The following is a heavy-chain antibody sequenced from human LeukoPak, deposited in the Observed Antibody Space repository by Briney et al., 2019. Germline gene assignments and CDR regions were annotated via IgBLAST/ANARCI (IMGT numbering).Heavy chain of an antibody. CDR2: ISYDGSNK. V-gene: IGHV3-30-3*01. D-gene: IGHD6-6*01. CDR3: ARDRFPHSSSSQLDP. CDR1: GFTFSSYA. J-gene: IGHJ5*02. Sequence: PGGSLRLSCAASGFTFSSYAMHWVRQAPGKGLEWVAVISYDGSNKYYADSVKGRFTISRDNSKNMLYLQMHSLRAEDTAVYFCARDRFPHSSSSQLDPWGQGTLVTVSS.